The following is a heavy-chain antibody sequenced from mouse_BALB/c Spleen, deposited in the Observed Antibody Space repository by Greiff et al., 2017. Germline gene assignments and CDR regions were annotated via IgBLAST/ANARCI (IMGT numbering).Heavy chain of an antibody. Sequence: EVKLEESGGGLVQPGGSLKLSCAASGFTFSSYGMSWVRQTPDKRLELVATINSNGGSTYYPDSVKGRFTISRDNAKNTLYLQMSSLKSEDTAMYYCARVYCGSTYYFDYWGQGTTHTVSS. V-gene: IGHV5-6-3*01. J-gene: IGHJ2*01. CDR3: ARVYCGSTYYFDY. CDR1: GFTFSSYG. D-gene: IGHD1-1*01. CDR2: INSNGGST.